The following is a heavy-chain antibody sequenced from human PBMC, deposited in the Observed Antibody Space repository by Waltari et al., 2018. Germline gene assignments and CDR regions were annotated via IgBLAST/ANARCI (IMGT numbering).Heavy chain of an antibody. D-gene: IGHD5-12*01. CDR3: ALAPVDRYYYGMDV. Sequence: QVQLVQSGAEVKKPGSSVKVSCKASGGTFSSYAISWVRQAPGQGLEWMGRSIHILGTANYAQKVQGRVTITADKSTSTAYRELSSLRAEDTAVYYCALAPVDRYYYGMDVWGQGTTVTVSS. J-gene: IGHJ6*02. V-gene: IGHV1-69*08. CDR1: GGTFSSYA. CDR2: SIHILGTA.